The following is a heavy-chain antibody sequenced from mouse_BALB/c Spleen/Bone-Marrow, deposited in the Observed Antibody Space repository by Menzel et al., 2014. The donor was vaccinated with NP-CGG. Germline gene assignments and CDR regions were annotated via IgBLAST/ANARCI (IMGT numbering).Heavy chain of an antibody. CDR1: GFTFSNFG. D-gene: IGHD2-1*01. Sequence: EVNVVESGGGLVQPGGSRKLSCAASGFTFSNFGMHWVRQAPEKGLEWVAYISSGSSTIYYADTVKGRFTISRDNPKNTLFLQMTSLRSEDTAMYYCARYGNYFYAMDYWGQGTSVTVSS. J-gene: IGHJ4*01. CDR2: ISSGSSTI. V-gene: IGHV5-17*02. CDR3: ARYGNYFYAMDY.